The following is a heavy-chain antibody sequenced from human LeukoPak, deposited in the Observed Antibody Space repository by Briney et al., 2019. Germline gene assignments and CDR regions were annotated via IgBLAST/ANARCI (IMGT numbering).Heavy chain of an antibody. J-gene: IGHJ6*02. V-gene: IGHV3-73*01. D-gene: IGHD3-22*01. CDR1: GFTFSGSA. Sequence: GGSLRLSCAASGFTFSGSAMHWVRQASGKGLEWVGRIRSKANSYATAYAASVKGRFTISRDDSKNTAYLQMNSLKTEDTAVYYCLPHYYDSSGYPIYYYYGMDVWGQGTTVTVSS. CDR3: LPHYYDSSGYPIYYYYGMDV. CDR2: IRSKANSYAT.